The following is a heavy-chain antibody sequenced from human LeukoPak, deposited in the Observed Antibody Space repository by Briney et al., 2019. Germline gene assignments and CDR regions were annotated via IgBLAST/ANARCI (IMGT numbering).Heavy chain of an antibody. V-gene: IGHV3-23*01. CDR1: GFTFSSYA. CDR3: AKGRWLQMMGAAFGI. D-gene: IGHD5-24*01. CDR2: ISGSGGST. Sequence: GGSLRLSCAASGFTFSSYAMSWVRQAPGKGLEWVSAISGSGGSTYYADSVKGRFTISRDNSKNTLYLQMNSLRAEDTAVYYCAKGRWLQMMGAAFGIWGQGTMVTVPS. J-gene: IGHJ3*02.